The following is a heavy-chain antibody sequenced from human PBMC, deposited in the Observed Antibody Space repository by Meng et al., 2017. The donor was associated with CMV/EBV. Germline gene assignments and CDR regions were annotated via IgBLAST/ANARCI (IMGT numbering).Heavy chain of an antibody. CDR2: INPSGGST. D-gene: IGHD6-13*01. V-gene: IGHV1-46*01. CDR3: AVPDTNSSTPNYYYYGMDV. CDR1: GYTFTSYY. Sequence: ASVKVSCKASGYTFTSYYMHWVRQAPGQGLEWMGIINPSGGSTSYAQKFQGRVTMTRDTSTSTVYMELSSLRSEDTAVYYCAVPDTNSSTPNYYYYGMDVWGQGTTVTVSS. J-gene: IGHJ6*02.